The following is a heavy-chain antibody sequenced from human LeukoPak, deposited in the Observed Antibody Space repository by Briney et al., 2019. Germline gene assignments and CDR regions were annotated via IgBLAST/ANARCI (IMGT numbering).Heavy chain of an antibody. J-gene: IGHJ4*02. CDR3: ARGSDYQGSKRALGHY. D-gene: IGHD3-10*01. CDR2: IYSSGTT. Sequence: PSETLSLTCTVSDGSISSNSHYWGWIRQPPGKGLEWIGSIYSSGTTYYNPSLRSRLTISADTSKNLFSLKLGSVAAADTAVYYCARGSDYQGSKRALGHYWGQGTLVTVSS. CDR1: DGSISSNSHY. V-gene: IGHV4-39*01.